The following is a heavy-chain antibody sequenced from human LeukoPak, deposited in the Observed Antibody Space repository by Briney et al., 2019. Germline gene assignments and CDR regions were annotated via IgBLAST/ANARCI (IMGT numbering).Heavy chain of an antibody. D-gene: IGHD3-22*01. CDR3: ERGPSSNYDSSGYLDY. CDR2: INHSGST. Sequence: SETLSLTCAVYGGSFSGYYWSWIRQPPGKGLEWMGEINHSGSTNYNPSLKSRVTISVDTSKNQFSLKLSSVTAADTAVYYCERGPSSNYDSSGYLDYWGQGTLVTVSS. V-gene: IGHV4-34*01. CDR1: GGSFSGYY. J-gene: IGHJ4*02.